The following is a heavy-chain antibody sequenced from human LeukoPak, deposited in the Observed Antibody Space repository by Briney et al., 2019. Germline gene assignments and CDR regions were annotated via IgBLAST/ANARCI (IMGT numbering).Heavy chain of an antibody. Sequence: GESLKISCEGSGYTFTSHWIGWVRQMPGKGLEWMGIIYPGDSDTRYSPSFQGQVTISADKSISTAYLQWSSLQASDTAMYYCARHRIGVVPGDGFDIWGQGTMVTVSS. D-gene: IGHD2-2*01. CDR2: IYPGDSDT. CDR3: ARHRIGVVPGDGFDI. J-gene: IGHJ3*02. CDR1: GYTFTSHW. V-gene: IGHV5-51*01.